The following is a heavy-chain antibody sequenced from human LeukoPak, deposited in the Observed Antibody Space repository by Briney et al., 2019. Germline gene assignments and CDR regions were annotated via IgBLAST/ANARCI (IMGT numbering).Heavy chain of an antibody. CDR1: GFTFSGST. D-gene: IGHD6-19*01. J-gene: IGHJ4*02. Sequence: GGSLRLSCAASGFTFSGSTMHWVRQASGKGLEWVGRFKPKADNYATAYAASVKGSFTISRDDSKNTAYLQLNSLKIEDTSVYYCISDVPGTYGGGYWGQGTLVTVSS. CDR3: ISDVPGTYGGGY. V-gene: IGHV3-73*01. CDR2: FKPKADNYAT.